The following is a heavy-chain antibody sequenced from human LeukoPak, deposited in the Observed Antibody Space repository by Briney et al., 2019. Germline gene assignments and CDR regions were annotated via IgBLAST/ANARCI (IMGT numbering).Heavy chain of an antibody. CDR2: ISGNSGNT. D-gene: IGHD2-15*01. J-gene: IGHJ6*02. CDR3: ARNKFDRCYSPMDV. Sequence: TGGSLRLSCAASGFTFSSYAMTWVRQAPGKGLEWVSSISGNSGNTYHADFVEGRFTVSRDNSHNTLYLQMNSLRAEDSAVYYCARNKFDRCYSPMDVWGQGTTVTVSS. CDR1: GFTFSSYA. V-gene: IGHV3-23*01.